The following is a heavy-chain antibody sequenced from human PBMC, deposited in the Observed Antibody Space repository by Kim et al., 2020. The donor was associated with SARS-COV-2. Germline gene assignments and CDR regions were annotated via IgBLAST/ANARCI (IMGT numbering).Heavy chain of an antibody. CDR1: GGSINNNY. CDR3: ARGGWYYGSGSRNFDY. Sequence: SETLSLTCTVSGGSINNNYWNWLRQPPGRGLEWIGYVYYNGFTLYNPPLKSRATISVDTSKNQFSLKMNSLTTADTAVYYCARGGWYYGSGSRNFDYWGRGTLVTGSS. CDR2: VYYNGFT. D-gene: IGHD3-10*01. V-gene: IGHV4-59*13. J-gene: IGHJ4*02.